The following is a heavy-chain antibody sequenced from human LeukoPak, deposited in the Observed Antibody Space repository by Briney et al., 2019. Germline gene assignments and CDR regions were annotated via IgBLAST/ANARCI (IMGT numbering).Heavy chain of an antibody. CDR1: GLTFSSYA. CDR3: AKGMGYSYGFFDY. V-gene: IGHV3-23*01. CDR2: ISGSGGST. J-gene: IGHJ4*02. D-gene: IGHD5-18*01. Sequence: GGSLRLSCAASGLTFSSYAMSWVRQAPGKGLEWVSAISGSGGSTYYADSVKGRFTISRDNSKNTLYLQMNSLRAEDTAVYYCAKGMGYSYGFFDYWGQGTLVTVSS.